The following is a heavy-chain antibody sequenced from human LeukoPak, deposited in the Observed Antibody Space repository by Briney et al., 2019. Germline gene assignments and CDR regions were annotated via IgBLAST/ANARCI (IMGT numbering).Heavy chain of an antibody. Sequence: GGSLRLSCAASGFTFSSYAMSWVRQAPGKGLEWVSAISGSGGSTYYADSVKGRFTISRDNSKNTLYLQMNSLRAEDTAVYYCARDLLSGSYYFDYWGQGTLVTVSS. V-gene: IGHV3-23*01. CDR1: GFTFSSYA. D-gene: IGHD5-12*01. CDR3: ARDLLSGSYYFDY. CDR2: ISGSGGST. J-gene: IGHJ4*02.